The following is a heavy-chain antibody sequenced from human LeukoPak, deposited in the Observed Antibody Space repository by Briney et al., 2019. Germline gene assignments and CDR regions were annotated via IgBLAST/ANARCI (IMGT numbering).Heavy chain of an antibody. CDR3: ARQFCSGGSCYGDDASDI. J-gene: IGHJ3*02. V-gene: IGHV4-59*01. D-gene: IGHD2-15*01. CDR2: ISYSGST. Sequence: SETLSLTCTVSGVSISSYYWSWVRQPPGRGLEWDGYISYSGSTKYNPSLKSRVTMSVDTSKKQFSLMLNSVTAADTAVYYCARQFCSGGSCYGDDASDIWGQGTMVTVSS. CDR1: GVSISSYY.